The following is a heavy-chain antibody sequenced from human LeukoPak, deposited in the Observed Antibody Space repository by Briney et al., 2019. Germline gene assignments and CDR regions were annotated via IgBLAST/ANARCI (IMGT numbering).Heavy chain of an antibody. D-gene: IGHD6-13*01. J-gene: IGHJ4*02. CDR2: IYHSGST. Sequence: SETLSLTCTVSGYSISSGYYWGWIRQPPGKGLEWIGSIYHSGSTYYNPSLKSRVTISVDRSKNQFSLKLSSVTAADTAVYYCARSGAAGTTGGFDYWGQGTLVTVSS. CDR1: GYSISSGYY. V-gene: IGHV4-38-2*02. CDR3: ARSGAAGTTGGFDY.